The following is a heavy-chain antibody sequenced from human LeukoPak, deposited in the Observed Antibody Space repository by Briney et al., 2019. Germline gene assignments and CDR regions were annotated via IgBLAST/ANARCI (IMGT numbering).Heavy chain of an antibody. CDR3: AREVSDWRYFDY. D-gene: IGHD3/OR15-3a*01. J-gene: IGHJ4*02. V-gene: IGHV3-33*01. CDR1: GFTFSSYG. Sequence: PGRSLRLSCAASGFTFSSYGMHWVRQAPGKGLEWVAVIWYDGSNKYHADSVKGRFTISRDNSKNTLYLQMNSLRAEDTAVYYCAREVSDWRYFDYWGQGTLVTVSS. CDR2: IWYDGSNK.